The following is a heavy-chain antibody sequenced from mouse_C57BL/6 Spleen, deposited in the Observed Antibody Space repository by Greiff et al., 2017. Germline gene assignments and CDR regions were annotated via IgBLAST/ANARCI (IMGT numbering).Heavy chain of an antibody. CDR2: ISYDGSN. Sequence: EVKLQESGPGLVKPSQSLSLTCSVTGYSITSGYYWNWIRQFPGNKLEWMGYISYDGSNNYNPSLKNRISITRDTSKNQFFLKLNSVTTEDTATYYCARDPLYDWGQGTLVTVSA. V-gene: IGHV3-6*01. CDR1: GYSITSGYY. J-gene: IGHJ3*01. CDR3: ARDPLYD. D-gene: IGHD2-3*01.